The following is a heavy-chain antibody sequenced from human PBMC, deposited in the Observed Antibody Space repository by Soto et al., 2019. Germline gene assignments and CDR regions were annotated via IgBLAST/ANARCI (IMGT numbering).Heavy chain of an antibody. J-gene: IGHJ4*02. CDR1: GFTFDDYA. V-gene: IGHV3-9*01. CDR3: AKDIGVGATAYYFDY. D-gene: IGHD1-26*01. CDR2: ISWNSGSI. Sequence: PGGSLRLSCAASGFTFDDYAMHWVRQAPGKGLEWVSGISWNSGSIGYADSVKGRFTISRDNAKNSLYLQMNSLRAEDTALYYCAKDIGVGATAYYFDYWGQGTLVTVSS.